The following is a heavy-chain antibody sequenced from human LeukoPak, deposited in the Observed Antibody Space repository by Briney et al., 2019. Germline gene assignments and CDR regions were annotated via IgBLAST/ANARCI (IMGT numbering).Heavy chain of an antibody. Sequence: ASVKVSCKASGYTFTSYGISWVRQAPGQGLEWMGWISAYNGNTNYAQKLQGRVTMTTDTSTSTAYMELRSLRSDDTAVYYCARDRGYYYDSGRTRYYFDYWGQGTLVTVSS. CDR3: ARDRGYYYDSGRTRYYFDY. CDR1: GYTFTSYG. V-gene: IGHV1-18*01. D-gene: IGHD3-10*01. J-gene: IGHJ4*02. CDR2: ISAYNGNT.